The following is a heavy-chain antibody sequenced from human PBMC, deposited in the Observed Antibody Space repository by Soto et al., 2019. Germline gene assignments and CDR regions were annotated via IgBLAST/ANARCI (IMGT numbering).Heavy chain of an antibody. V-gene: IGHV1-24*01. D-gene: IGHD1-26*01. CDR3: ATYWSPWRVGWDNWFDP. CDR1: GYTLTELS. CDR2: FDPEDGET. Sequence: ASVKVSCKVSGYTLTELSMHWVRQAPGKGLEWMGGFDPEDGETIYAQKFQGRVTMTEDTSTDTAYMELSSLRSEDTAGYYCATYWSPWRVGWDNWFDPWGQGTLVTVSS. J-gene: IGHJ5*02.